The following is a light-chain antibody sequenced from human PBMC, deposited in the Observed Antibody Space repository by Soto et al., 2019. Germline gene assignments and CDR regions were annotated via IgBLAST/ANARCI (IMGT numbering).Light chain of an antibody. CDR1: QSVSSN. Sequence: EIVMTQSPATLSVSPGERATLSYRASQSVSSNLAWYQQKPGQAPRLLIYGASTRATGIPVRFSGSGSGTEFTLTISSLQSEDFAVYYCQQYNMWPPYTFGQGTKVDIK. CDR2: GAS. J-gene: IGKJ2*01. CDR3: QQYNMWPPYT. V-gene: IGKV3-15*01.